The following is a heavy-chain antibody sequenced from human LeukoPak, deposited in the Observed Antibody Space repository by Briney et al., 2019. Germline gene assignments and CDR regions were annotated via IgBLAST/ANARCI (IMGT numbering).Heavy chain of an antibody. V-gene: IGHV1-18*01. CDR2: ISANDGYA. D-gene: IGHD4-17*01. CDR1: GYTFTNYG. J-gene: IGHJ4*02. Sequence: ASVKVSCKTSGYTFTNYGITWVRQAPGQGLEWVGWISANDGYAKYAQKVQGRVTMTTDTPTSTAYMELRSLTSDDTAVYYCAKDRSSTVTTFSNYWGQGTLVTVSS. CDR3: AKDRSSTVTTFSNY.